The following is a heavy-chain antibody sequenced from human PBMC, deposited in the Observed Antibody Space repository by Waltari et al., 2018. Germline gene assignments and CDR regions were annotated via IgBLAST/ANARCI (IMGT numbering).Heavy chain of an antibody. D-gene: IGHD3-10*01. J-gene: IGHJ4*02. V-gene: IGHV1-3*01. CDR2: INAGNGNT. Sequence: QVQLVQSGAEVKKPGASVKVSCKASGYTFTSYAMHWVRQAPGQRLEWMGWINAGNGNTKYSQKCQGRVTMTRDTSASTAYMELSSLRSEDTAVYYCASAPTGELFHYWGQGTLVTVSS. CDR3: ASAPTGELFHY. CDR1: GYTFTSYA.